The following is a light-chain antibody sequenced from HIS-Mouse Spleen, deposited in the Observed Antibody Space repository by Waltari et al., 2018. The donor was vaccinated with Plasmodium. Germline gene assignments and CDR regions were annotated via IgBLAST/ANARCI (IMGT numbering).Light chain of an antibody. J-gene: IGKJ4*01. CDR1: QSVNSY. Sequence: EIVLTQSPATLSWSPGERATLPCRASQSVNSYLAWYQPKPGQAPRLLIYDAANRATGIPARCSGSGSGTDVTLTISSLEPEDFAGYYCQQRSNWPSLTFGGGTKVEIK. V-gene: IGKV3-11*01. CDR3: QQRSNWPSLT. CDR2: DAA.